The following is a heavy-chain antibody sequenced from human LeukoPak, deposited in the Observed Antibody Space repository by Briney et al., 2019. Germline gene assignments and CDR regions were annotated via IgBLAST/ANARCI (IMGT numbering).Heavy chain of an antibody. V-gene: IGHV1-69*04. Sequence: SVKVSCKASGGTFTSYAISWVRQAPGQGLEWMGRIIPIFGIANYAQKFQGRVTITADKSTSTAYMELSSLRSEDTAVYYCAREGYYDSSGYYPPAYYFDYWGQGTLVTVSS. CDR2: IIPIFGIA. D-gene: IGHD3-22*01. CDR3: AREGYYDSSGYYPPAYYFDY. J-gene: IGHJ4*02. CDR1: GGTFTSYA.